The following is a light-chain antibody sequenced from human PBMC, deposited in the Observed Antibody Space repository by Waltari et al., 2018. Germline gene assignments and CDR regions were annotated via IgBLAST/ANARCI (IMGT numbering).Light chain of an antibody. CDR1: RSDVGAYDY. V-gene: IGLV2-8*01. CDR3: SSYGGSNNFAV. Sequence: QSALTQPPSASGSPGQSVTTPCPGTRSDVGAYDYVSWYQQHPGKAPKFIIYDVNKRPSGVPDRFSGSKSGNTASLTVSGLQAEDEADYYCSSYGGSNNFAVFGGGTKLTVL. CDR2: DVN. J-gene: IGLJ2*01.